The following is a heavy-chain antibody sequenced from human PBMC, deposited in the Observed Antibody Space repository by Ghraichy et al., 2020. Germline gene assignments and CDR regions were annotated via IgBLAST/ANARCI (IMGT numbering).Heavy chain of an antibody. J-gene: IGHJ3*02. V-gene: IGHV1-24*01. CDR2: FDPEDGET. D-gene: IGHD2-21*02. CDR3: ATDCGGDCYLFAFDI. Sequence: ASVKVSCKVSGYTLTELSMHWVRQAPGKGLEWMGGFDPEDGETIYAQKFQGRVTMTEDTSTDTAYMELSSLRSEDTAVYYCATDCGGDCYLFAFDIWGQGTMVTVSS. CDR1: GYTLTELS.